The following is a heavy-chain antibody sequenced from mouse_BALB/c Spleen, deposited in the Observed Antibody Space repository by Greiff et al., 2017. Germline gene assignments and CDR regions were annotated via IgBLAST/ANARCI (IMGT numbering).Heavy chain of an antibody. CDR1: GFTFSSYG. CDR3: ARHLYGNSWAY. V-gene: IGHV5-6*01. J-gene: IGHJ3*01. CDR2: ISSGGSYT. Sequence: EVQGVESGGDLVKPGGSLKLSCEVSGFTFSSYGMSWVRQTPDKRLEWVATISSGGSYTYYLDSVKGRFTISRDNAKNTLYLQMSSLKSEDTAMYYCARHLYGNSWAYWGQGALVTVAA. D-gene: IGHD2-1*01.